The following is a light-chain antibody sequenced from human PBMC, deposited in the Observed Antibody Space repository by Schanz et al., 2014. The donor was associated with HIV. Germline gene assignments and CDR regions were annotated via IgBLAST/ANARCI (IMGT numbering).Light chain of an antibody. CDR1: SSDVGGYHY. CDR2: EVS. J-gene: IGLJ3*02. Sequence: QSALTQPPSASGSPGQSVTISCTGTSSDVGGYHYVSWYQQHPGKAPKLMIYEVSKRPSGVPDRFSGSKSDNTASLTISGLQAEDEADYYCCSFAGTIWVFGGGTKLTVL. CDR3: CSFAGTIWV. V-gene: IGLV2-8*01.